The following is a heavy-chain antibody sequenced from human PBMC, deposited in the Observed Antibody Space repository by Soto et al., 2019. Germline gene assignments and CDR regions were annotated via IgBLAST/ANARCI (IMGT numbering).Heavy chain of an antibody. Sequence: SETLSLTCTVSGGSISSSSYYWGWIRQPPGKGLEWIGSIYYSGSTYYNPSLKSRVTISVDTSKNQFSLKLSSVTAADTAVYYCARLGSGSLFDYWGQGTLVTVSS. CDR1: GGSISSSSYY. CDR2: IYYSGST. J-gene: IGHJ4*02. V-gene: IGHV4-39*01. D-gene: IGHD1-26*01. CDR3: ARLGSGSLFDY.